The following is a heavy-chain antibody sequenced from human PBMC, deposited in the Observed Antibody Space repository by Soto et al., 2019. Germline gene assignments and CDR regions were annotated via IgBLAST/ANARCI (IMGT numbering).Heavy chain of an antibody. CDR2: IIPIFGTA. J-gene: IGHJ4*02. Sequence: ASVKVSCKASGGTFSSYAISWVRQAPGQGLEWMGGIIPIFGTANYAQKFQGRVTITADESTSTAYMELSSLRSEDTAVYYCARSRIQFRLDGFDYWGQGTLVTVSS. CDR1: GGTFSSYA. CDR3: ARSRIQFRLDGFDY. V-gene: IGHV1-69*13. D-gene: IGHD5-18*01.